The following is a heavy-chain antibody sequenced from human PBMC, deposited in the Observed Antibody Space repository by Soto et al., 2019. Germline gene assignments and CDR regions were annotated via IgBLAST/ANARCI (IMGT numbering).Heavy chain of an antibody. CDR3: AAERGYSGYDIRWFAS. CDR2: VHYSGSS. J-gene: IGHJ5*01. CDR1: GGSISTSSYY. D-gene: IGHD5-12*01. V-gene: IGHV4-31*03. Sequence: PSETLSLTCTVSGGSISTSSYYWCWIRQHPGKGLEWIGFVHYSGSSYYNPSLRSRVTMSLDTSKNQFSLNLTSVNAADTAVYYCAAERGYSGYDIRWFASWGQGSLVTVSS.